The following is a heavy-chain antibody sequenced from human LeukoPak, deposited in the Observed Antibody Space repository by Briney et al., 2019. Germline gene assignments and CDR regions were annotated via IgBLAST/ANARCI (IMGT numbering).Heavy chain of an antibody. J-gene: IGHJ4*02. CDR1: GFTFDDYA. CDR2: NSWNSGSI. Sequence: PGGSLRLSCAASGFTFDDYAMHWVRQAPGKGLEWVSGNSWNSGSIGYADSVKGRFTISRDNAKNSLYLQMNSLRAEDTALYYCAKVSVDYYDSSGLLDYWGQGTLVIVSS. V-gene: IGHV3-9*01. D-gene: IGHD3-22*01. CDR3: AKVSVDYYDSSGLLDY.